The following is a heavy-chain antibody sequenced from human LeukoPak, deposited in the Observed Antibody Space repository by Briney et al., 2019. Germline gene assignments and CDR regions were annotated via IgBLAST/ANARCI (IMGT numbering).Heavy chain of an antibody. CDR1: GGSISSYY. CDR3: ARSYYDFRSGYYLHFDY. Sequence: SETLSLTCTVSGGSISSYYWSWIRQPPGKGLEWIGYIYYSGSTNYNPSLKSRVTISVDTSKNQFSLKLSSVTAADTAVYYCARSYYDFRSGYYLHFDYWGQGTLVTVSS. D-gene: IGHD3-3*01. CDR2: IYYSGST. J-gene: IGHJ4*02. V-gene: IGHV4-59*01.